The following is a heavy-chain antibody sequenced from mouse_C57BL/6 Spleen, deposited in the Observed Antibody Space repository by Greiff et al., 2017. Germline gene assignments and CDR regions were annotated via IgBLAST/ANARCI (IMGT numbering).Heavy chain of an antibody. Sequence: QVQLKQSGPELVKPGASVKISCKASGYAFSSSWMNWVKQRPGKGLEWIGRIYPGDGDTNYNGKFKGKATLTADKSSSTAYMQLSSLTSEDSAVYFCAREPYDYDGYFDVWGTGTTVTVSS. CDR3: AREPYDYDGYFDV. CDR1: GYAFSSSW. V-gene: IGHV1-82*01. D-gene: IGHD2-4*01. CDR2: IYPGDGDT. J-gene: IGHJ1*03.